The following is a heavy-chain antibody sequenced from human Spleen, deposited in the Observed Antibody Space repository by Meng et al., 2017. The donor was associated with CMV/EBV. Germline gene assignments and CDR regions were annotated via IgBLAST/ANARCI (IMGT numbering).Heavy chain of an antibody. Sequence: ASGFTVSSHSMNWVRQAPGKGLEWVSLISFDSGHIYYADAVKGRFTISRDNAKKSLFLQMNGLRGEDTGIYYCARDDPGVAGNFDYWGQGALVTVSS. J-gene: IGHJ4*02. V-gene: IGHV3-21*01. D-gene: IGHD3-3*01. CDR3: ARDDPGVAGNFDY. CDR1: GFTVSSHS. CDR2: ISFDSGHI.